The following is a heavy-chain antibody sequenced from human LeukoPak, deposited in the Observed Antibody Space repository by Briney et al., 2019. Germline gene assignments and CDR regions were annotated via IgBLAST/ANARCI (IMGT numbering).Heavy chain of an antibody. Sequence: PGGSLRLSCAASGFTFSNAWMSWVRQAPGKGLEWVGRIKSKTDGGTTDYAARVKDRFTISRDDSKNTLYLQMNSLKTEDTAVYYCTTDLHSSGWYIGAFDIWGQGTMVTVSS. V-gene: IGHV3-15*01. CDR1: GFTFSNAW. CDR3: TTDLHSSGWYIGAFDI. CDR2: IKSKTDGGTT. D-gene: IGHD6-19*01. J-gene: IGHJ3*02.